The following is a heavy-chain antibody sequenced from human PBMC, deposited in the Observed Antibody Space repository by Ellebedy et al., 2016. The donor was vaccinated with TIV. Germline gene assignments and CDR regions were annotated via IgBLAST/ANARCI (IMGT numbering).Heavy chain of an antibody. CDR2: IYYSGST. Sequence: MPSETLSLTCTVSGAFINSYYWSWIRQPPGKGLEWIGYIYYSGSTNYNPSLKSRVTISVDTSKNQFSLRLSSVTAADTAVYYCARGVVYGDDWGQGTLVTVSS. D-gene: IGHD3-3*01. CDR3: ARGVVYGDD. J-gene: IGHJ4*02. CDR1: GAFINSYY. V-gene: IGHV4-59*01.